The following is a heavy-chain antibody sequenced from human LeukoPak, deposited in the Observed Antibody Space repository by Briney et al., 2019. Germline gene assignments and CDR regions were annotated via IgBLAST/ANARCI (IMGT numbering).Heavy chain of an antibody. D-gene: IGHD3-10*01. CDR1: GFTFSSYG. CDR2: ISYDGSNK. Sequence: GRSLRLSCAASGFTFSSYGMHWVRQAPGKGLEWVAVISYDGSNKYYADSVKGRFTISRDNSKNTLYLQMNSLRAEDTAVYYCAKDGDYYGSGSYSFDYWGQGTLVTVS. CDR3: AKDGDYYGSGSYSFDY. V-gene: IGHV3-30*18. J-gene: IGHJ4*02.